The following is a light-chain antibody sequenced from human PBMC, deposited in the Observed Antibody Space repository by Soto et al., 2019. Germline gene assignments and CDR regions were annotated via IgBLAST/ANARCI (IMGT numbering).Light chain of an antibody. Sequence: QSVLTQPPSVSGAPGQRVTISCTGSSSNIGAGYDVHWYQQLPGTAPKLLIYGNSNRPSGVPDRFSGSKSGTSASLAITGLQAEDEADYYCQSYDSSPHMVFGGGTKLTVL. CDR2: GNS. J-gene: IGLJ2*01. V-gene: IGLV1-40*01. CDR3: QSYDSSPHMV. CDR1: SSNIGAGYD.